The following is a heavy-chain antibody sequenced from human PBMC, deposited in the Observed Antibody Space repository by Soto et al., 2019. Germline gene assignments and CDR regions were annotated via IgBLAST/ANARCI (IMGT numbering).Heavy chain of an antibody. CDR3: ARDWSRYYDNSGLIWFY. CDR2: IIPMIGRT. CDR1: GGTFNNYG. J-gene: IGHJ4*02. V-gene: IGHV1-69*01. D-gene: IGHD3-22*01. Sequence: QVQLVQSGAEVKKPGSSVKVSCKASGGTFNNYGMGWVRQAPGQGLEWMGGIIPMIGRTNYAQKFQGRLTLTADASRSTAYMELRSLRSDDTAVYYCARDWSRYYDNSGLIWFYWGQGSLVTVSS.